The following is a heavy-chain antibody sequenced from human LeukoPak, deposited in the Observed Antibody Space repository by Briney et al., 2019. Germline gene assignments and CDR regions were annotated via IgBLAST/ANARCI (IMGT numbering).Heavy chain of an antibody. CDR3: AREVPPENYDFWSGTPADAFDI. CDR1: GGSISSGSYY. V-gene: IGHV4-61*02. Sequence: SETLSLTCTVSGGSISSGSYYWRWIRRPAGKGLEWIGRIYTSGSTNYNPSLKSRVTISVDTSKNQFSLKLSSVTAADTAVYYCAREVPPENYDFWSGTPADAFDIWGQGTMVTVSS. CDR2: IYTSGST. D-gene: IGHD3-3*01. J-gene: IGHJ3*02.